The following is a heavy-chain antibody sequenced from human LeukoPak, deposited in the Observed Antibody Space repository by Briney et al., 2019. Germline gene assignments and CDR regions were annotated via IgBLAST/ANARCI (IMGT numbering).Heavy chain of an antibody. CDR2: VDPEDGET. D-gene: IGHD6-19*01. Sequence: ASVKISCKVSGYTFTDYYMHWVQQAPGKGLEWMGLVDPEDGETIYAEKFQGRVTTTVDTSTDTAYMELSSLRSEDTAVYYCATVGAVAGNVDYWGQGTLVTVSS. CDR1: GYTFTDYY. V-gene: IGHV1-69-2*01. CDR3: ATVGAVAGNVDY. J-gene: IGHJ4*02.